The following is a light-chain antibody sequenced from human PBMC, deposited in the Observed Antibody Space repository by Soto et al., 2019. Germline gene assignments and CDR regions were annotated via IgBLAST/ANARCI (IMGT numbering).Light chain of an antibody. CDR2: AAS. V-gene: IGKV3-20*01. Sequence: EIVLTQSPGTLSLSPGEGATLSCRASQSVGGNFLAWYQQKPGQAPRLLFYAASRRASGIPDRFSGSGSGTDFTLTIGRLEPEDVALYYCQHYGSLPWTFGQGTEVEIK. CDR1: QSVGGNF. J-gene: IGKJ1*01. CDR3: QHYGSLPWT.